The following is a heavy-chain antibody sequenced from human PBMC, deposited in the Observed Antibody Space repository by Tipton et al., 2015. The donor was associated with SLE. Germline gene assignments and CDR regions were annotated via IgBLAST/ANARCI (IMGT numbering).Heavy chain of an antibody. CDR1: GYSFTSYW. J-gene: IGHJ6*02. D-gene: IGHD6-6*01. V-gene: IGHV5-51*03. CDR3: ARWGAARSYLDGMDV. CDR2: IYPGDSDT. Sequence: QLVQSGAEVKPGESLKISCKGSGYSFTSYWIGWVRQMPGKGLEWMGIIYPGDSDTRYSPSFQGQVTISADKSISTAYLQWSSLKASDTAMYYCARWGAARSYLDGMDVWGQGTTVTVSS.